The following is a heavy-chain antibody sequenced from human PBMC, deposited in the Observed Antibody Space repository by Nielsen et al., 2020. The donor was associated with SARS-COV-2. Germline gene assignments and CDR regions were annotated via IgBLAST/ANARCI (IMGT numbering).Heavy chain of an antibody. J-gene: IGHJ5*02. D-gene: IGHD4-23*01. V-gene: IGHV3-74*01. CDR2: INSDGSST. CDR3: AKVIATMVFGWFDP. CDR1: GFTFSSYW. Sequence: GGSLRLSCAASGFTFSSYWMHWVRQAPGKGLVWVSRINSDGSSTSYADSVKGRFTISRDNSKNTLYLQMNSLRAEDTAVYYCAKVIATMVFGWFDPWGQGTLVTVSS.